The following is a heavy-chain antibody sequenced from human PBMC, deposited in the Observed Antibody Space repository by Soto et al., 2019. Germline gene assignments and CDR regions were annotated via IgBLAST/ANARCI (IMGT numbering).Heavy chain of an antibody. V-gene: IGHV1-18*01. CDR1: GYTFTRYG. D-gene: IGHD2-8*01. Sequence: QGHLVQSGAEVKKPGASVKVSCKASGYTFTRYGISWVRQAPGQGLEWMGWISVYNGDTNYAQNVQDSVTMTIDPSTNTAYMELRSLTSDDTAVYYCAKNGQPPYYYDGLDVWGQGTTVTVSS. CDR3: AKNGQPPYYYDGLDV. CDR2: ISVYNGDT. J-gene: IGHJ6*02.